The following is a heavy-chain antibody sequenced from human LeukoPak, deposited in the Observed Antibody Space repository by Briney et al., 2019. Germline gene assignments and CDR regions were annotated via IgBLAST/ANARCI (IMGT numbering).Heavy chain of an antibody. J-gene: IGHJ4*02. Sequence: PGGSLRLSCAASGFTFTSYDMHWVRQAPGKGLEWVALIWYDGSNTYYADSVRGRFTISRDNSKNTLYLQMNSLRAEDTAVYYCAKDQYSSSWYFDYWGQGTLVTVSS. CDR2: IWYDGSNT. CDR3: AKDQYSSSWYFDY. D-gene: IGHD6-13*01. V-gene: IGHV3-33*06. CDR1: GFTFTSYD.